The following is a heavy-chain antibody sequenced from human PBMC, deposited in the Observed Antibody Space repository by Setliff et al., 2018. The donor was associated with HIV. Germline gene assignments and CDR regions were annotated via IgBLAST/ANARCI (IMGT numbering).Heavy chain of an antibody. CDR3: AGLHDPWGPRPSGEDY. Sequence: PSETLSLTCTVSGGSISSGGYFWSWIRQHPGKGLEWIGYIYYSGITYYNPSLKSRVTISVDTSKNQFSLNLSSVTAADTAVYYCAGLHDPWGPRPSGEDYWGQGTLVTVSS. V-gene: IGHV4-31*03. J-gene: IGHJ4*02. CDR2: IYYSGIT. CDR1: GGSISSGGYF. D-gene: IGHD3-10*01.